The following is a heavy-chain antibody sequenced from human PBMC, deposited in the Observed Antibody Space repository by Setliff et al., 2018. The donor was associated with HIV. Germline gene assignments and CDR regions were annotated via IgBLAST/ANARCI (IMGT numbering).Heavy chain of an antibody. J-gene: IGHJ6*02. CDR1: GYSFIDYF. CDR3: STVIATSSARYYDVDV. CDR2: VDPEDGET. D-gene: IGHD6-13*01. Sequence: GASVKVSCKASGYSFIDYFMHWVQQAPGRGPEWMGRVDPEDGETLYAKKFQGRVTMTADTSTDTAYLELSGLTSEDTAVYYCSTVIATSSARYYDVDVWGQGTTVTVSS. V-gene: IGHV1-69-2*01.